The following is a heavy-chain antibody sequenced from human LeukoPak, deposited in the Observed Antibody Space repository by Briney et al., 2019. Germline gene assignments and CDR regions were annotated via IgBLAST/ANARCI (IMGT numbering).Heavy chain of an antibody. CDR3: ARAVASNWFDP. CDR2: IKEDGSEK. J-gene: IGHJ5*02. CDR1: GFTFDDYA. V-gene: IGHV3-7*01. D-gene: IGHD6-19*01. Sequence: PGGSLRLSCAASGFTFDDYAMYWVRQAPGKGLEWVANIKEDGSEKQYVDSVKGRFTISRDNAKNSLYVQMNSLRAEDTALYYCARAVASNWFDPWGQGTLVTVSS.